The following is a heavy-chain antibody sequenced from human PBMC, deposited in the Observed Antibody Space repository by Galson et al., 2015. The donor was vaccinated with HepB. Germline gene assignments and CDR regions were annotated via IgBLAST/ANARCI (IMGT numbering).Heavy chain of an antibody. CDR2: IKQDGSEK. CDR1: GFTFSSYW. Sequence: SLRLSCAASGFTFSSYWMSWVRQAPGKGLEWVANIKQDGSEKYYVDSVKGRFTISRDNAKNSLYLQMNSLRAEDTAVYYCAGGIAVAGAHYYYYGMDVWGQGTTVTVSS. J-gene: IGHJ6*02. D-gene: IGHD6-19*01. V-gene: IGHV3-7*03. CDR3: AGGIAVAGAHYYYYGMDV.